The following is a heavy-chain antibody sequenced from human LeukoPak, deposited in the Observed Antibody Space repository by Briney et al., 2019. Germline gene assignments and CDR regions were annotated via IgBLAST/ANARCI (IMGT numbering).Heavy chain of an antibody. V-gene: IGHV4-59*08. CDR2: IYYSGST. CDR1: GGSISSYY. CDR3: ARLNSYGTYYYYYYGMDV. J-gene: IGHJ6*02. Sequence: SETLSLTCTVSGGSISSYYWSWIRQPPGKGLEWIGYIYYSGSTNYNPSLKSRVTISVDTSKNQFSLKLSSVTAADTAVYYCARLNSYGTYYYYYYGMDVWGQGTTVTVSS. D-gene: IGHD5-18*01.